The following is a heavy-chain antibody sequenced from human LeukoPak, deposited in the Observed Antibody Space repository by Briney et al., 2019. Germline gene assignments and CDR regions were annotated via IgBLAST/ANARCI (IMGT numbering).Heavy chain of an antibody. CDR3: AKLTHYYYDSSGYYGY. CDR1: GFTFSSYA. J-gene: IGHJ4*02. CDR2: LSGSGGST. V-gene: IGHV3-23*01. D-gene: IGHD3-22*01. Sequence: GGSLRLSCAASGFTFSSYAMSWVRQAPGKGLEWVSALSGSGGSTYHADSVRGRFTISRDNSKNTLYLQMNSLRAEDTAVYYCAKLTHYYYDSSGYYGYWGQGTLVTVSS.